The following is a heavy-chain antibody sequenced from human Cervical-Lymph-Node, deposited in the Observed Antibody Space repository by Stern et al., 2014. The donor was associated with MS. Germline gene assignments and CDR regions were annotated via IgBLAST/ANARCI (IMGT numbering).Heavy chain of an antibody. CDR2: IWYDGSNK. V-gene: IGHV3-33*01. Sequence: VQLVESGGGVVQPGRSLRLSCAASGFTFSSYGMHCVRQAPGKGLEWAAVIWYDGSNKYYADSVKGRFTISRDNSKNTLYLQMNSLRAEDTAVYYCARGTIAAAGTTDYWGQGTLVTVSS. CDR1: GFTFSSYG. D-gene: IGHD6-13*01. CDR3: ARGTIAAAGTTDY. J-gene: IGHJ4*02.